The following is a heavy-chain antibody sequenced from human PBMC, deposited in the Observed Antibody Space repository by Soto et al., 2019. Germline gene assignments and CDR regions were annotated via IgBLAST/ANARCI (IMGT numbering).Heavy chain of an antibody. V-gene: IGHV1-2*02. J-gene: IGHJ5*02. Sequence: ASVKVSCKASGYPFSDNQIHWLRRAPGQGLEWMGRINPKSDDTNYAQKFQGRVTMTRDTSIDTAYLELTGLTSDDTATYYCARKYSLAYIRWGLDPWGRGTLVTVSS. D-gene: IGHD2-15*01. CDR2: INPKSDDT. CDR1: GYPFSDNQ. CDR3: ARKYSLAYIRWGLDP.